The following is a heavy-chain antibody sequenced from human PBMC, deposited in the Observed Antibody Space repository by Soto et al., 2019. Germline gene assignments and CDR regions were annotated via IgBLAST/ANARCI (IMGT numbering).Heavy chain of an antibody. J-gene: IGHJ4*01. D-gene: IGHD3-16*01. CDR2: MYTRGSA. CDR1: DGSITESH. Sequence: DTLSVTWSWSDGSITESHLSLILKPVGKGLEWIGRMYTRGSATYNPSLKSRVTMSLDSSKNEFSLKVRSMTAADTAVYYCATSTIMALEVAGHFDKCGQRTLVTVSS. V-gene: IGHV4-4*07. CDR3: ATSTIMALEVAGHFDK.